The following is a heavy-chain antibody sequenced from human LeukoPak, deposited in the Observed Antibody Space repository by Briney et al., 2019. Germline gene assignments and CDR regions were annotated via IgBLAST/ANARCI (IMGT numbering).Heavy chain of an antibody. V-gene: IGHV4-39*01. CDR1: GDSVSRSDSY. CDR3: ARRRYYDGSGYLE. J-gene: IGHJ1*01. CDR2: IYFSGRT. D-gene: IGHD3-22*01. Sequence: TSETPSLTCSVSGDSVSRSDSYWDWIRQPPGKGLVWIGTIYFSGRTYYSPSLKSRVTMSVDPSNNQFSLNLRSVTAADTAVYYCARRRYYDGSGYLEWGQGTLLSVSS.